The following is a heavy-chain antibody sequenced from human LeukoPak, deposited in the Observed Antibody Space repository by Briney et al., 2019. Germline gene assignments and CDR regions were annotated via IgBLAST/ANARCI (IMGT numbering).Heavy chain of an antibody. CDR2: ISGSGGST. V-gene: IGHV3-23*01. CDR1: GFTFGDYA. J-gene: IGHJ4*02. Sequence: GGSLRLSCTASGFTFGDYAMSWFRQAPGKGLEWVSSISGSGGSTHYVDSVKGRFTISRDKTKNTLYLQMNSLRAEDTAVYYCAKSSYYDASGYYREFYFDSWGQGTLVTVSS. CDR3: AKSSYYDASGYYREFYFDS. D-gene: IGHD3-22*01.